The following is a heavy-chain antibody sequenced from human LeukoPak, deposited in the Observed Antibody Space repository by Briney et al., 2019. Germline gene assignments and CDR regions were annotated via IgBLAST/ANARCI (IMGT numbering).Heavy chain of an antibody. CDR2: IYYSGST. Sequence: SETLSLTCTVSGGSISSYYWSWIRQPPGKGLEWIGYIYYSGSTNYNPSLKGRVTISVDTSKNQFSLKLSSVTAADTAVYYCARSLIVGATPPGYYGMDVWGQGTTVTVSS. D-gene: IGHD1-26*01. CDR1: GGSISSYY. J-gene: IGHJ6*02. V-gene: IGHV4-59*08. CDR3: ARSLIVGATPPGYYGMDV.